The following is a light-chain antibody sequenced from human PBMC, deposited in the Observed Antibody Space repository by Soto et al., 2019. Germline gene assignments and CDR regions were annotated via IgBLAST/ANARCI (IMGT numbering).Light chain of an antibody. CDR3: KQRTSPPWT. J-gene: IGKJ1*01. Sequence: LTQSPATLSLSPGERATLSCRASQSVSYLAWYQQKPGQAPSLLMYDASNRATGIPARFSVSGSGTDFTLTINSLDPEDFAVYYFKQRTSPPWTFGKGTKVEIK. CDR2: DAS. CDR1: QSVSY. V-gene: IGKV3-11*01.